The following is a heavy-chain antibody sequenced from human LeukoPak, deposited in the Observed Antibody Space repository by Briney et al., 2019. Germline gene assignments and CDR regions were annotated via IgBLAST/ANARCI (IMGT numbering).Heavy chain of an antibody. CDR3: ARRSEAGWYFDL. Sequence: SETLSLTCTVSGGSISSYYWSWIRQPPGKGLEWIGYIYYSGSTNYNPSLKSRVTISVDTSKNQFSLKLSSVTAADTAVYYCARRSEAGWYFDLWGRGTPVTVSS. D-gene: IGHD2-15*01. CDR2: IYYSGST. CDR1: GGSISSYY. J-gene: IGHJ2*01. V-gene: IGHV4-59*01.